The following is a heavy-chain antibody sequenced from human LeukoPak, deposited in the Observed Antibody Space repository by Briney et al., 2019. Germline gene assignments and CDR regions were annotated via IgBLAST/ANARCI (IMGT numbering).Heavy chain of an antibody. CDR2: ISEDGSNK. V-gene: IGHV3-7*01. J-gene: IGHJ4*02. Sequence: GGSLRLSCAASGFTFSKYWMSWIRQAPGKGLEWAAHISEDGSNKYYVESVKGRFTISRDNAKNSLYLQMNSLRAEDTAVYYCARDSHCSGGSCYFVGTFDYWGQGTLVTVSS. D-gene: IGHD2-15*01. CDR3: ARDSHCSGGSCYFVGTFDY. CDR1: GFTFSKYW.